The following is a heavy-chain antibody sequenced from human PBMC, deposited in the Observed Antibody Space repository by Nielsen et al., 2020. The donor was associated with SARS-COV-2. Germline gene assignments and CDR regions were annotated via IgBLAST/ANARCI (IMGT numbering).Heavy chain of an antibody. CDR1: GFTVSSNY. J-gene: IGHJ4*02. Sequence: GESLKISCAASGFTVSSNYMSWVRQAPGRGLEWVSYLSSSSSYRNYADSVKGRFTISRDNAKNSLYLQMDSLRAEDTAVYYCARESTSGWYLDYWGQGILVTVSS. CDR3: ARESTSGWYLDY. CDR2: LSSSSSYR. D-gene: IGHD6-19*01. V-gene: IGHV3-11*05.